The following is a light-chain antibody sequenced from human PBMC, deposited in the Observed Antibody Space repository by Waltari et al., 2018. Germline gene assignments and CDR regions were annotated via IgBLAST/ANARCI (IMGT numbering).Light chain of an antibody. CDR2: SNT. V-gene: IGLV1-40*01. CDR3: QSYDSSQRCVV. Sequence: QSVLTQPPSVSGAPGQRVPISCTGSSPHVGAGYDVHWYQQLPGTAPKLLIHSNTDRPSGVPDRFSGSSSGTSASLAITGLQAEDEADYYCQSYDSSQRCVVFGGGTKLTVL. J-gene: IGLJ2*01. CDR1: SPHVGAGYD.